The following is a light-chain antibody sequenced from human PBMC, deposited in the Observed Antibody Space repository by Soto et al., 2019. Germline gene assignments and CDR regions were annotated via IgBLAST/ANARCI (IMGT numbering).Light chain of an antibody. CDR3: QSYDSSLSASYV. J-gene: IGLJ1*01. CDR1: SSNIGAGYE. V-gene: IGLV1-40*01. Sequence: QSVLTQPPSVSGAPGQRVTISCTGSSSNIGAGYEVHLYQHLPGKAPKLLIYGNTNRPSGVPDRFSGSKSGTSASLAITGLQAEDEADYYCQSYDSSLSASYVFGGGTKLTVL. CDR2: GNT.